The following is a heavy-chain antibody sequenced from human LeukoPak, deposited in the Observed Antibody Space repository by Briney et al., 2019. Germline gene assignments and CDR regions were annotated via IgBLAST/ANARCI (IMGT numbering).Heavy chain of an antibody. Sequence: SVKVSCKASGGTFSNYPISWVRQAPGQGLEWMGRIIPILGIANYAQKFQGRVTITADKSTSTAYMELSSLRSEDTAVYYCAGGGGDSSGYYRDWGQGTLVTVSS. V-gene: IGHV1-69*02. CDR2: IIPILGIA. J-gene: IGHJ4*02. CDR3: AGGGGDSSGYYRD. D-gene: IGHD3-22*01. CDR1: GGTFSNYP.